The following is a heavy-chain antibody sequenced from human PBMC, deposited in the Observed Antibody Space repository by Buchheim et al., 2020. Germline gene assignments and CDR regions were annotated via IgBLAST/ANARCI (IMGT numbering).Heavy chain of an antibody. J-gene: IGHJ6*02. CDR1: GFTFSSYA. CDR2: ISGSGGST. D-gene: IGHD3-16*02. V-gene: IGHV3-23*01. Sequence: EVQLLESGGGLVQPGGSLRLSCAASGFTFSSYAMSWVRQAPGKGLEWVSAISGSGGSTYYADSVKGRFTISRDNSKNPLYLQMNSLRAEDTAVYYCAKDRMITFGGVIVTPTLKYYGMDVWGQGTT. CDR3: AKDRMITFGGVIVTPTLKYYGMDV.